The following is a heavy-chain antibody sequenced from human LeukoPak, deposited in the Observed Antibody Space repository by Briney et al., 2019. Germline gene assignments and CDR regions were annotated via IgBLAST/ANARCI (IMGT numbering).Heavy chain of an antibody. Sequence: PSETLSLTCTVSGGSISSYYWSWIRQPAGKGLEWIGRIYTSGSTNYNPSLKSRVTMSVDTSRNQFSLKLSSVTAADTAVYYCARASPGDYYVWGSYRPYYFDYWGQGTLVTVSS. CDR2: IYTSGST. D-gene: IGHD3-16*02. V-gene: IGHV4-4*07. J-gene: IGHJ4*02. CDR1: GGSISSYY. CDR3: ARASPGDYYVWGSYRPYYFDY.